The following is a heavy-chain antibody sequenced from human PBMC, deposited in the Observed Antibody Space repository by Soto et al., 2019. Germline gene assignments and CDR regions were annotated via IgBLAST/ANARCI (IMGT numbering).Heavy chain of an antibody. V-gene: IGHV4-31*03. CDR2: IYYSGTT. D-gene: IGHD2-8*01. CDR1: GGSITSAGYY. Sequence: TLSLTCTVSGGSITSAGYYWTWIRQHPGKGLEWIACIYYSGTTSYSPSLRSRLTISVDTSNNQLPLKLTSMTAADTAVYYCARDMHAGFTHYFDHWGQGTVVTVSS. J-gene: IGHJ4*02. CDR3: ARDMHAGFTHYFDH.